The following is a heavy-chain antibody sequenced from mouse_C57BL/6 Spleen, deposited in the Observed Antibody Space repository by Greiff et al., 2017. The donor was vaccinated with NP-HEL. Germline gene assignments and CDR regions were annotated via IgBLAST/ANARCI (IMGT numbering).Heavy chain of an antibody. J-gene: IGHJ2*01. D-gene: IGHD3-2*02. CDR3: ARLTGYSSGLFDY. Sequence: QVQLQQPGAELVKPGASVKMSCKASGYTFTSYWITWVKQRPGQGLEWIGDIYPGSGSTDYNEKFKSKATLTVDTSSSTAYMQLSSLTSEDSAVYYCARLTGYSSGLFDYWGQGTTLTVSS. CDR1: GYTFTSYW. V-gene: IGHV1-55*01. CDR2: IYPGSGST.